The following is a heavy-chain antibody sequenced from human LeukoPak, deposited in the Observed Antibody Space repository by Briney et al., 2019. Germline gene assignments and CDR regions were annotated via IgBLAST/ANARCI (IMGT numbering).Heavy chain of an antibody. CDR3: TRDRGQWLVDY. CDR1: GGSISTVGCY. V-gene: IGHV4-39*07. D-gene: IGHD6-19*01. J-gene: IGHJ4*02. Sequence: SETLSLTCTVSGGSISTVGCYWGWIRQLPGKGLEYFASIDSSGTAYYNPSLQSRVTISADTSKNQFSLKLSSVTAADTAVYYCTRDRGQWLVDYWGQGVLVSVSS. CDR2: IDSSGTA.